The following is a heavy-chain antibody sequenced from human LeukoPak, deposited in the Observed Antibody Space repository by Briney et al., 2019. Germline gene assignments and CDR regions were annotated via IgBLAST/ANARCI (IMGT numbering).Heavy chain of an antibody. CDR3: ATRYYDFWSGYPAGGMDV. Sequence: PGGSLRLSCAASGFTFSSYAMSWVRQAPGKGLEWVSYISSSGSTIYYADSVKGRFTISRDNAKNSLYLQMNSLRAEDTAVYYCATRYYDFWSGYPAGGMDVWGQGTTVTVSS. CDR2: ISSSGSTI. V-gene: IGHV3-48*04. D-gene: IGHD3-3*01. J-gene: IGHJ6*02. CDR1: GFTFSSYA.